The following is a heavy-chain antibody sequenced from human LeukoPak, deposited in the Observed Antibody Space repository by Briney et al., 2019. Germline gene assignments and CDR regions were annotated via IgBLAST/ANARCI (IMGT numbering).Heavy chain of an antibody. Sequence: SETLSLTCTVSGGSISSYYWSWIRQPPGKGLEWIGYIYYSGGTNYNPSLKSRVTISVDTSKNQFSLKLSSVTAADTAVYYCAREGSSSSWYSSGFDYWGQGTLVTVSS. J-gene: IGHJ4*02. CDR1: GGSISSYY. CDR2: IYYSGGT. V-gene: IGHV4-59*01. CDR3: AREGSSSSWYSSGFDY. D-gene: IGHD6-13*01.